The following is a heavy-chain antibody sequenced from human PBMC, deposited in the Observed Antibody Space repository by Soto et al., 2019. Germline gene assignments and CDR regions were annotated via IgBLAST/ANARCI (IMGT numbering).Heavy chain of an antibody. CDR3: ARDMSWLGIAVAGTADY. D-gene: IGHD6-19*01. J-gene: IGHJ4*02. Sequence: GGSLRLSCAASGFTFSDYYMSWIRQAPGKGLEWVSYISSSGSTIYYADSVKGRFTISRDNAKNSLYLQMNSLRAEDTAVYYCARDMSWLGIAVAGTADYWGQGTLVTVSS. V-gene: IGHV3-11*01. CDR2: ISSSGSTI. CDR1: GFTFSDYY.